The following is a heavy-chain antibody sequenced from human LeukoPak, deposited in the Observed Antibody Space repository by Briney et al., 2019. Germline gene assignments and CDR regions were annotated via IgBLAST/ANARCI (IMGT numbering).Heavy chain of an antibody. CDR3: ARLRSSSSGYYYYYGMDV. J-gene: IGHJ6*02. CDR2: ISLTGET. Sequence: SETLSLTCGVSGGSISSTNWWSWVRQPPGQGLEWIGEISLTGETNYNPSLNGRVTMSPDKSRNQLSLKLTSVTAADTAVYYCARLRSSSSGYYYYYGMDVWGQGTTVTVSS. V-gene: IGHV4-4*02. D-gene: IGHD6-6*01. CDR1: GGSISSTNW.